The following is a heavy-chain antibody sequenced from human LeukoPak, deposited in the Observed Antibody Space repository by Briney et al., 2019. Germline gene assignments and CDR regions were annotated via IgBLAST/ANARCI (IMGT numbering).Heavy chain of an antibody. V-gene: IGHV4-34*01. Sequence: SETLSLTCAVYGGSFRGYYWSWIRQPPGKGLEWIGEINHSGSTNYNPSLKSRVTISVDTSKNQFSLKLSSVTAADTAVYYCAGATRTYYYGSGSYPFDYWGQGTLVTVSS. CDR3: AGATRTYYYGSGSYPFDY. D-gene: IGHD3-10*01. CDR1: GGSFRGYY. CDR2: INHSGST. J-gene: IGHJ4*02.